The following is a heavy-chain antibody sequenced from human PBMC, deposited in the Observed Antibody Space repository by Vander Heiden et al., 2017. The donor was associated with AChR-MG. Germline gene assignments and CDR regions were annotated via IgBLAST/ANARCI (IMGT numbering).Heavy chain of an antibody. Sequence: QVQLVESGGGVVQPGRSLRLSCAASGFTFRSYGMHWVRQAPGKGLEWVAVISYDGSNKYYADSVKGRFTISRDNSKNTLYLQMNSLRAEDTAVYYCAKTYGDYYYYYGMDVWGQGTTVTVSS. CDR3: AKTYGDYYYYYGMDV. J-gene: IGHJ6*02. D-gene: IGHD4-17*01. CDR2: ISYDGSNK. CDR1: GFTFRSYG. V-gene: IGHV3-30*18.